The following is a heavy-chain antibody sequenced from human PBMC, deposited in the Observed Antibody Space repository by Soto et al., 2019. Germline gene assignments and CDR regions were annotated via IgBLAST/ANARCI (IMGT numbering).Heavy chain of an antibody. J-gene: IGHJ6*02. D-gene: IGHD3-3*01. V-gene: IGHV4-34*01. CDR3: ARSPGYYYNYSMDA. CDR1: RGSFVGYY. Sequence: KASETLSLTCAVSRGSFVGYYWSWIRQPPGKGLEWIGEIDFSGTINYNPSLKSRVAISIDTSRSQFSLDLLSVTAADTAVYFCARSPGYYYNYSMDAWAQGTTVTVSS. CDR2: IDFSGTI.